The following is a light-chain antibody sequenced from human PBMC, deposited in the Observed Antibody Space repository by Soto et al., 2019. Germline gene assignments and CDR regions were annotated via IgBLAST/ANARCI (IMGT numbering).Light chain of an antibody. CDR2: RNN. CDR1: SSNIGSNY. Sequence: SVLTQPPSASGTPGQRVSISCSGSSSNIGSNYVYWYQQLPGTAPKLLIYRNNQRPSGVPDRFSGSKSGTSASLAISGLRSEDEADYYCAAWDASLSVWVFGGGTKVTVL. J-gene: IGLJ3*02. V-gene: IGLV1-47*01. CDR3: AAWDASLSVWV.